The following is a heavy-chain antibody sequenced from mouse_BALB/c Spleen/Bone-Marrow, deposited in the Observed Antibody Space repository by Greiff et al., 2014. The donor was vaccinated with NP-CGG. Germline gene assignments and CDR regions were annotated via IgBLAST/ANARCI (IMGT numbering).Heavy chain of an antibody. D-gene: IGHD2-4*01. CDR3: ARDSFLITRASDY. CDR2: IWGDGST. Sequence: VMLVESGPGLVAPSQSLSITCTVSGFSLTGYGVSWVRQPPGKGLEWLGMIWGDGSTDYNSALKSRLSISKDNSKSQVFLKVNSLQTEDTARYYCARDSFLITRASDYWGQGTSVTVSS. CDR1: GFSLTGYG. J-gene: IGHJ4*01. V-gene: IGHV2-6-7*01.